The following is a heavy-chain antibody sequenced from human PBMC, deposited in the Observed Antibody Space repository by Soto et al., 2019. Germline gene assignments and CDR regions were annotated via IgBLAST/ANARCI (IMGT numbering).Heavy chain of an antibody. CDR3: ARGTYYYVSSGYYLLGRSFDY. CDR2: INAGNGNT. CDR1: GYTFTIYP. V-gene: IGHV1-3*01. Sequence: QVQLVQSGAEVKKPGASVKVSCQASGYTFTIYPMHWVRQAPGQRLEWMGWINAGNGNTKYSQKFQAKVTITMDTSASKAYMAVSSLRSEDTAVYYCARGTYYYVSSGYYLLGRSFDYWGKGTLVTVSS. J-gene: IGHJ4*02. D-gene: IGHD3-22*01.